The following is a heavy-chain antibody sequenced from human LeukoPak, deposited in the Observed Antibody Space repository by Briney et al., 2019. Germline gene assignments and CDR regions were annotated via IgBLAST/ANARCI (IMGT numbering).Heavy chain of an antibody. CDR1: RFTFSGYW. V-gene: IGHV3-23*01. J-gene: IGHJ4*02. CDR2: ISGSGGST. Sequence: GGSLRLSCAVSRFTFSGYWMSWVRQAPGKGLEWVSAISGSGGSTYYADSVKGRFTISRDNSKNTLYLQMNSLRAEDTAVYYCAVLVGATNFDYWGQGTLVTVSS. D-gene: IGHD1-26*01. CDR3: AVLVGATNFDY.